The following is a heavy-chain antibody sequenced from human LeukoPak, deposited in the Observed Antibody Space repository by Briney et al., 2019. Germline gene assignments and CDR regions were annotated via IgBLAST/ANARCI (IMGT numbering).Heavy chain of an antibody. J-gene: IGHJ4*02. CDR1: GYTFTVYY. D-gene: IGHD4-17*01. CDR2: VDSKSGGT. V-gene: IGHV1-2*02. Sequence: ASVTVSCKASGYTFTVYYMHWVRQAPGQGFEWLGRVDSKSGGTNYAQKFQGRVTMTRDTSISTVYMQLISLRSDDTAVYYCAREMNYDDYRTSDYWDQGTLVTVSS. CDR3: AREMNYDDYRTSDY.